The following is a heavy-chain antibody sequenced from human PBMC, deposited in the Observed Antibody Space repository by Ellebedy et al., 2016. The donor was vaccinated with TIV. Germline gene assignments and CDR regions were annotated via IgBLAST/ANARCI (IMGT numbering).Heavy chain of an antibody. D-gene: IGHD6-19*01. V-gene: IGHV3-48*02. CDR2: ISGSSDKI. J-gene: IGHJ4*02. CDR3: ARGAIGEQWLYYLDY. CDR1: GFTLSDYD. Sequence: PGGSLRLSCAASGFTLSDYDMSWVRQAPGKGLEWAAHISGSSDKIYYAESVKGRFTISRDNANNSLYLQLTSLRDEDTAVYYCARGAIGEQWLYYLDYWGQGTLVTVSS.